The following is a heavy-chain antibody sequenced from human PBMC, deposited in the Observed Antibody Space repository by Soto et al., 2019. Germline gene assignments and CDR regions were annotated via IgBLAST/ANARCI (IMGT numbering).Heavy chain of an antibody. Sequence: SETLSLTCTVSGGSISSSSYYWGWIRQPPGKGLEWIGSIYYSGSTYYNPSLKSRVTISVDTSKNQFSLKLSSVTAADTAVYYCARRNYYYGMDVWGQGTTVTVSS. J-gene: IGHJ6*02. CDR2: IYYSGST. CDR3: ARRNYYYGMDV. V-gene: IGHV4-39*01. CDR1: GGSISSSSYY.